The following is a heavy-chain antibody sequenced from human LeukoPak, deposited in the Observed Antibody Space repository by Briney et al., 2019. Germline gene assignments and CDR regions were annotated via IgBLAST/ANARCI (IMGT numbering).Heavy chain of an antibody. J-gene: IGHJ4*02. CDR3: AKDPWGVGATSDFDY. CDR1: GFTFSSYA. Sequence: GGSLRLSCAASGFTFSSYAMSWVRQAPGKGLEWVSAISGSGGSTYYADSVKGGFTISRDNSKNTLYLQMNSLRAEDTAVYYCAKDPWGVGATSDFDYWGQGTLVTVSS. CDR2: ISGSGGST. V-gene: IGHV3-23*01. D-gene: IGHD1-26*01.